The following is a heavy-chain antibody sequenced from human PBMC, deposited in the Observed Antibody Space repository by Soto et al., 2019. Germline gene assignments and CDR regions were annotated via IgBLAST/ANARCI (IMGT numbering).Heavy chain of an antibody. J-gene: IGHJ2*01. CDR2: ISYDGSNK. D-gene: IGHD5-18*01. Sequence: QVQLVESGGGVVQPGRSLRLSCAASGFTFSSYAMHWVRQAPGKGLEWVAVISYDGSNKYYADSVKGRFTISRDNSKNTLYLKMNSLRAEDTAVYYCARDPLWGTAMGLWYFDLWGRGTLVTVSS. V-gene: IGHV3-30-3*01. CDR3: ARDPLWGTAMGLWYFDL. CDR1: GFTFSSYA.